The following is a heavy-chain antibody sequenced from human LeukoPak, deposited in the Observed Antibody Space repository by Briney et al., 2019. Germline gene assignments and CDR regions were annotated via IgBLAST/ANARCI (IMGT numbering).Heavy chain of an antibody. V-gene: IGHV1-69*13. CDR1: GGTFSSYA. Sequence: ASVKVSCKASGGTFSSYAISWVRQAPGQGLEWMGGIIPIFGTANYAQKFQGRVTITADESTSTAYMELSSLRSEDTAVYYCARDLSFIGGIAAADYFDYWGQGTLVTVSS. J-gene: IGHJ4*02. CDR3: ARDLSFIGGIAAADYFDY. CDR2: IIPIFGTA. D-gene: IGHD6-13*01.